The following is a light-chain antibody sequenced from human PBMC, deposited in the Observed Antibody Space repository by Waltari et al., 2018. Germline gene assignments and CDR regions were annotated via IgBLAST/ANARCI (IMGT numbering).Light chain of an antibody. CDR1: QSINSY. J-gene: IGKJ2*01. V-gene: IGKV1-39*01. CDR3: QQSYSTPMYT. Sequence: DIQMTQSPSSLSASVGDRVPITCRASQSINSYLNWYQQKPGKAPKLLIYAASSLQSGVPSRFSGSGSGTDFTLTISSLQPEDFATYYCQQSYSTPMYTFGQGTKLEIK. CDR2: AAS.